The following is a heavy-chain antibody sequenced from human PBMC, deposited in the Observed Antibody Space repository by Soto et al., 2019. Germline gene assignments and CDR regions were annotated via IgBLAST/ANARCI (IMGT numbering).Heavy chain of an antibody. CDR2: IYHSGST. V-gene: IGHV4-34*01. CDR1: GGSFSGYY. CDR3: ARGHPKFGY. J-gene: IGHJ4*02. Sequence: QVQLQQWGAGLLKPSETLSLTCAVYGGSFSGYYWSWIRQPPGKGLEWIGEIYHSGSTNCNPSLKXRXTXXVDTSKNQFSLKLSSVTAADTAVYYCARGHPKFGYWGQGTLVTVSS.